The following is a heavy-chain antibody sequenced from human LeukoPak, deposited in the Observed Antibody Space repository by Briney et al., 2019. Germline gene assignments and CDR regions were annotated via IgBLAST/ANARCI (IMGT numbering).Heavy chain of an antibody. Sequence: GGSLRLSCAASGFTFSSYEMNWVRQAPGKGLEWVSYISSSGSTIYYADSVKGRFTISRDNAKNSLYLQMNSLRAEDTAVYYCARDEDGGSGWYGYYYYYGMDVWGQGTTVTVSS. V-gene: IGHV3-48*03. CDR1: GFTFSSYE. CDR3: ARDEDGGSGWYGYYYYYGMDV. D-gene: IGHD6-19*01. J-gene: IGHJ6*02. CDR2: ISSSGSTI.